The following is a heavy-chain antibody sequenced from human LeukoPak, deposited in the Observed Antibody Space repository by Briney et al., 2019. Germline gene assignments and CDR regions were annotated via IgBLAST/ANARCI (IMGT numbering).Heavy chain of an antibody. Sequence: SETLSLTCIVSGGSISSYYWSWIRQSPGKGLEWIGYIHYSGSTNYNTSLKSRVTISVDTSKNQFSLKMTSVTAADTAVYYCARSTSFPLSLDYWGQGILVTVSS. CDR1: GGSISSYY. V-gene: IGHV4-59*01. J-gene: IGHJ4*02. CDR2: IHYSGST. D-gene: IGHD6-6*01. CDR3: ARSTSFPLSLDY.